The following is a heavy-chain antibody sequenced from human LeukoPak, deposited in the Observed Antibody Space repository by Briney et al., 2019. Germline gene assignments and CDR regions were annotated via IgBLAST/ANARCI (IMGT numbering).Heavy chain of an antibody. J-gene: IGHJ6*03. CDR2: IKQDGSEK. CDR1: GFTFSSYW. CDR3: AREKEQQLVHLDYYYYYMDV. Sequence: GGSLRLSCAASGFTFSSYWMSWVRQAPGKGLEWVANIKQDGSEKYYVDSVKGRFTISRDNAKNSLYLQMNSLRAEDTAVYYCAREKEQQLVHLDYYYYYMDVWGKGTTVTVSS. D-gene: IGHD6-13*01. V-gene: IGHV3-7*01.